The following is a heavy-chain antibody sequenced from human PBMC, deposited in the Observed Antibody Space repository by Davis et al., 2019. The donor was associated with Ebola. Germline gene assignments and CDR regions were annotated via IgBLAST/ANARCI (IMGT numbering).Heavy chain of an antibody. J-gene: IGHJ6*03. V-gene: IGHV3-11*04. CDR3: ARVDGLSSGWYMAYYYYYYMDV. CDR1: GASINSHY. CDR2: ISSSGSTI. Sequence: LSLTCSFSGASINSHYWTWIRQAPGKGLEWVSYISSSGSTIYYADSVKGRFTISRDNAKNSLDLQMNSLRAEDTAVYYCARVDGLSSGWYMAYYYYYYMDVWGKGTTVTVSS. D-gene: IGHD6-19*01.